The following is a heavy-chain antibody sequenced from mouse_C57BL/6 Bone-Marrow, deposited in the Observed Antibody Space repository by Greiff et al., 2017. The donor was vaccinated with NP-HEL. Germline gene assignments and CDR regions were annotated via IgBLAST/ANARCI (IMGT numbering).Heavy chain of an antibody. CDR3: TFYGNYGFDY. V-gene: IGHV14-4*01. Sequence: VQLKQSGAELVRPGASVKLSCTASGFNIKDDYMHWVKQRPEQGLEWIGWIDPENGDTEYASKFQGKAPITADTSSNTAYLQLSSLTSEDTAVYYCTFYGNYGFDYWGQGTTLTVSS. D-gene: IGHD2-1*01. CDR2: IDPENGDT. CDR1: GFNIKDDY. J-gene: IGHJ2*01.